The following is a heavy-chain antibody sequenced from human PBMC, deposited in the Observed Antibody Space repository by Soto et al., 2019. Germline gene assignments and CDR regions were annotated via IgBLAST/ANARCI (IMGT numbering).Heavy chain of an antibody. J-gene: IGHJ4*02. D-gene: IGHD4-17*01. Sequence: SVKVSCKAAGGTCSTETIRCVRQAPGEGLEWMGRIIPILGIANYAQKFQGRVTITADKSTSTAYMELSSLRSEDTAVYYCARGPDDYGDYESLPFDYWGQGTLVTVSS. V-gene: IGHV1-69*02. CDR2: IIPILGIA. CDR3: ARGPDDYGDYESLPFDY. CDR1: GGTCSTET.